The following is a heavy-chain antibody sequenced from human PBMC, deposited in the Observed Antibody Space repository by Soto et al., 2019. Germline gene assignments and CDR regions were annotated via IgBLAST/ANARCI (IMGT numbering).Heavy chain of an antibody. CDR1: GFTFSSYG. Sequence: QVQLVESGGGVVQPGRSLRLSCAASGFTFSSYGMHWVRQAPGKGLEWVAVISYDGSNKYYADYVKGRFTISRDNSKNTLYLQMNSLRAEDTAVYYCAKDAATYYFDYWGQGTLVTVSS. J-gene: IGHJ4*02. V-gene: IGHV3-30*18. CDR2: ISYDGSNK. CDR3: AKDAATYYFDY. D-gene: IGHD6-13*01.